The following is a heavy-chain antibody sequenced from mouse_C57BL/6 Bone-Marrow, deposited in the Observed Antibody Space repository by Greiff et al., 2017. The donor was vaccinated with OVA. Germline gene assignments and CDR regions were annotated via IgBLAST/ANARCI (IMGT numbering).Heavy chain of an antibody. D-gene: IGHD1-1*01. CDR2: IDPSDSYT. Sequence: VKQSCKASGYTFTSYWMQWVKQRPGQGLEWIGEIDPSDSYTNYNQKFKGKATLTVDTSSSTAYMQLSSLTSEDSAVYYCAREGDYYGSSYWYFDVWGTGTTVTVSS. J-gene: IGHJ1*03. V-gene: IGHV1-50*01. CDR3: AREGDYYGSSYWYFDV. CDR1: GYTFTSYW.